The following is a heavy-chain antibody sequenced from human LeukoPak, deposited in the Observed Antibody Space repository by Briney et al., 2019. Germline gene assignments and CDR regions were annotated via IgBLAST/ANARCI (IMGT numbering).Heavy chain of an antibody. V-gene: IGHV5-51*01. Sequence: GESLKISCKGSGYSFTSYWIGWVRQMPGKGLEWMGIINPGDPDTRYSPSFQGQVTISADKSISTAYLQWSSLKASDTAMYYCARRPLGNYNWFDPWAQGTLVTVSS. CDR1: GYSFTSYW. CDR2: INPGDPDT. CDR3: ARRPLGNYNWFDP. D-gene: IGHD1-7*01. J-gene: IGHJ5*02.